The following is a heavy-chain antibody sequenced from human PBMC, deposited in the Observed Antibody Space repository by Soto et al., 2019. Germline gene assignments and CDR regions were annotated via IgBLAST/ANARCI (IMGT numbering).Heavy chain of an antibody. D-gene: IGHD6-6*01. CDR3: ARGRRVAARRYYFDY. J-gene: IGHJ4*02. Sequence: SETLSLTCAFYGGSFSGYYWSWIRQPPGKGLEWIGEINHSGSTNYNPSLKSRVTISVDTSKNQFSLKLSSVTAADTAVYYCARGRRVAARRYYFDYWGQGTLVTVAS. CDR1: GGSFSGYY. CDR2: INHSGST. V-gene: IGHV4-34*01.